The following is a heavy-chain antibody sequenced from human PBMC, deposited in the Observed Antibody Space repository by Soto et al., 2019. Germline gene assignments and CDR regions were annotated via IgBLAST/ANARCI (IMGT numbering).Heavy chain of an antibody. CDR2: IHPSGGGT. J-gene: IGHJ4*02. V-gene: IGHV1-46*02. CDR1: GYTFNTYY. D-gene: IGHD2-21*02. CDR3: ARGGNIAVVTASFDN. Sequence: QVQLVQSGAEVRKPGASVKVSCRPSGYTFNTYYLHWLRQAPGQALEWMGVIHPSGGGTTYAQKFLARVTVTTDTPTATVFVELSSLRSDDTAVYYCARGGNIAVVTASFDNWGQGTLVTVSS.